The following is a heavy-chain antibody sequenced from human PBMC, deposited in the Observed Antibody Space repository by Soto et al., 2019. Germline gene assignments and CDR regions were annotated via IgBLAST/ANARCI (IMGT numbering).Heavy chain of an antibody. CDR3: ARLAEMGYSYGFGMDF. J-gene: IGHJ6*02. D-gene: IGHD5-18*01. Sequence: GESLKISCKGSGYSFTSYWIGWVRQMPGKGLEWMGIIYPGDSDTRYSPSFQGQVTISADKSISTAYLQWSSLKASDTAMYYCARLAEMGYSYGFGMDFWGQGTMVTVSS. V-gene: IGHV5-51*01. CDR2: IYPGDSDT. CDR1: GYSFTSYW.